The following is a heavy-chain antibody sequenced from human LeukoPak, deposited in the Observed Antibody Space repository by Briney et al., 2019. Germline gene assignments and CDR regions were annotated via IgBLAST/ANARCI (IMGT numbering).Heavy chain of an antibody. CDR1: GFTFSSYW. CDR2: IKQDGSEK. V-gene: IGHV3-7*03. J-gene: IGHJ4*02. CDR3: ASSKFDTSSSFDY. D-gene: IGHD3-16*01. Sequence: GGSLRLSCAASGFTFSSYWMSWVRQAPGKGLEWVANIKQDGSEKYYVDSVKGRFTISRDNAKNSLYLQMNSLRAEDTAVYYCASSKFDTSSSFDYWGQGTLVTVSP.